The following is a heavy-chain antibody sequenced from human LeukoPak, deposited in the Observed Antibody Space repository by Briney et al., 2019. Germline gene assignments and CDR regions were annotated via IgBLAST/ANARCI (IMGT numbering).Heavy chain of an antibody. V-gene: IGHV3-33*08. CDR3: ARETSSEIIGGMDF. Sequence: PGRSLRLSCAASGFTFSSYAMHWVRQAPGKGLEWVAFIQTDGNPKYYADSVRGRFTISRDNFKKTCYLQMDSLRVEDTAVYYCARETSSEIIGGMDFRGQGPTVTVTS. J-gene: IGHJ6*02. D-gene: IGHD3-22*01. CDR2: IQTDGNPK. CDR1: GFTFSSYA.